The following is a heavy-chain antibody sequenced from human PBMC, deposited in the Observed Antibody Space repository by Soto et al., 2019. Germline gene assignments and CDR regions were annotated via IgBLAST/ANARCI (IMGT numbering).Heavy chain of an antibody. Sequence: QVQLQESGPGLVKPSETLSLTCTVSGGSVSSGSYYWSWIRQPPGKGLEWIGYIYYSGSTNYNPSRKSRVTISVDTSKNQFSLKLSSVTAADTAVYYCARLPGDYAFYYFDYWGQGTLVTVSS. CDR2: IYYSGST. V-gene: IGHV4-61*01. CDR3: ARLPGDYAFYYFDY. J-gene: IGHJ4*02. D-gene: IGHD4-17*01. CDR1: GGSVSSGSYY.